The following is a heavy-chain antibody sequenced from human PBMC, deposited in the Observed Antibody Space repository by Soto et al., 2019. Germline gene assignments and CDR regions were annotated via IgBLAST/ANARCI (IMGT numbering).Heavy chain of an antibody. CDR2: ISGSGGST. D-gene: IGHD3-22*01. Sequence: GGSLRLSCAASGFTFSSYAMSWVRQAPGKGLEWVSAISGSGGSTYYADSVKGRFTISRDNSKNTLYLQMNSLRAEDTAVYYCAKDLYYYDSSGYYSDLVEGLYYYYYGMDVWGQGTTVTVSS. CDR3: AKDLYYYDSSGYYSDLVEGLYYYYYGMDV. CDR1: GFTFSSYA. J-gene: IGHJ6*02. V-gene: IGHV3-23*01.